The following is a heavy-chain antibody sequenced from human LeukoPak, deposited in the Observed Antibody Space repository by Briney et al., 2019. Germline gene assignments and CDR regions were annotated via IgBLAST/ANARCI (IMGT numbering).Heavy chain of an antibody. CDR2: IYTSGST. CDR3: ARSYSRSSHFDN. CDR1: GDPISNYF. Sequence: SETLSLTCTVSGDPISNYFWSWIRQPPGKGLEWIGYIYTSGSTNYNPSLKSRVTISVDTSENQFFLKLTSVTAADTAVYYCARSYSRSSHFDNWGQGTLVTVSS. J-gene: IGHJ4*02. V-gene: IGHV4-4*09. D-gene: IGHD6-6*01.